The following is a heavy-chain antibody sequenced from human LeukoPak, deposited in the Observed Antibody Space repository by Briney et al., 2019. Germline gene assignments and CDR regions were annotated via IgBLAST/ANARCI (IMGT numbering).Heavy chain of an antibody. CDR2: INPNSGGT. CDR3: ARDPLELWFGEHARGFDP. J-gene: IGHJ5*02. Sequence: ASVKVSCKASGYTFTSHFMYWVRQAPGQGLEWMGWINPNSGGTNYAQKFQGRVTMTRNTSISTAYMELSRLRSDDTAVYYCARDPLELWFGEHARGFDPWGQGTLVTVSS. D-gene: IGHD3-10*01. V-gene: IGHV1-2*02. CDR1: GYTFTSHF.